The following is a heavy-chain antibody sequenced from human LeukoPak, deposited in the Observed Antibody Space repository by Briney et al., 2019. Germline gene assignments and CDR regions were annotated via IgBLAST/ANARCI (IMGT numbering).Heavy chain of an antibody. D-gene: IGHD3-16*02. Sequence: GGSLRLSCAASGFTFNSYGMHWVRQAPGKGLEWVAFTRYDGSNKYYADSVKGRFTISRDNSKNTLYLQMNSLRAEDTAVYYCAKEVSDYVWGSYRGYFDYWGQGTLVTVSS. J-gene: IGHJ4*02. CDR3: AKEVSDYVWGSYRGYFDY. V-gene: IGHV3-30*02. CDR2: TRYDGSNK. CDR1: GFTFNSYG.